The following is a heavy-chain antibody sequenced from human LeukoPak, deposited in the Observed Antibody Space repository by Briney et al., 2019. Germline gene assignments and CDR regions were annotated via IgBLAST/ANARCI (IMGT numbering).Heavy chain of an antibody. V-gene: IGHV3-33*01. Sequence: WVAVIWYDGSNKYYADSVKGRFTISRDNSKNTLYLQMNSLRAEDTAVYYCARADVGGYFDYWGQGTLVTVSS. J-gene: IGHJ4*02. CDR2: IWYDGSNK. CDR3: ARADVGGYFDY. D-gene: IGHD3-10*01.